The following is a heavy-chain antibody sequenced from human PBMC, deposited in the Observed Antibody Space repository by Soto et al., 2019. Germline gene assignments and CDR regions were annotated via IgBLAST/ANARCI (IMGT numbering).Heavy chain of an antibody. D-gene: IGHD3-22*01. CDR1: GFTFSSYG. J-gene: IGHJ4*02. V-gene: IGHV3-30*18. CDR3: AKEGVVVPFDY. Sequence: QVQLVESGGGVVQPGRSLRLSCAASGFTFSSYGMHWVRQAPGKGLEWVAVISYDGSNKYYADSVKGRFTISRDNSKNTLYQQMNSLRAEDTAVYYCAKEGVVVPFDYWGQGTLVTVSS. CDR2: ISYDGSNK.